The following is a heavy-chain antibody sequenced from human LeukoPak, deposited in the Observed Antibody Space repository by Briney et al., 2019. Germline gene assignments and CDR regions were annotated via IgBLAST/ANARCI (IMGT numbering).Heavy chain of an antibody. Sequence: SETLSLTCTVSGGSISSYCWSWIRQPAGKGLEWIGRIYTSGSTNYNPSLKSRVTMSVDTSKNQFSLKLSSVTAADTAVYYCAREGFDWNYGGRWFDPWGQGTLVTVSS. D-gene: IGHD1-7*01. CDR2: IYTSGST. CDR1: GGSISSYC. V-gene: IGHV4-4*07. CDR3: AREGFDWNYGGRWFDP. J-gene: IGHJ5*02.